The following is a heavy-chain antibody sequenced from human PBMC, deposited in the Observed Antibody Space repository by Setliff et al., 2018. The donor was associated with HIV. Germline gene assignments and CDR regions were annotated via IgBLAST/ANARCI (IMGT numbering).Heavy chain of an antibody. Sequence: GSLRLSCAASGFTFSDYSMNWFRQTPGKGLEWVSFIHSSSSRIYYADSVKGRFTVSRDNAKNSLYLQMNTLRAEDTAVYYCARVYVANIAAAGPYFDYWGQGTLVTVSS. D-gene: IGHD6-13*01. CDR2: IHSSSSRI. CDR1: GFTFSDYS. V-gene: IGHV3-48*04. J-gene: IGHJ4*02. CDR3: ARVYVANIAAAGPYFDY.